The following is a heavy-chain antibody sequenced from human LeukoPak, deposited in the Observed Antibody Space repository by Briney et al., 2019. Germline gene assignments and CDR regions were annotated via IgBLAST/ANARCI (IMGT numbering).Heavy chain of an antibody. J-gene: IGHJ4*02. V-gene: IGHV3-30*03. CDR2: ISYDGSNK. CDR1: GFTFSSYG. D-gene: IGHD6-13*01. Sequence: GGSLRLSCAASGFTFSSYGMHWVRQAPGKGLERVAVISYDGSNKYYADSVKGRFTISRGNSKNTLYLQMNSLRAEDTAVHYCAVPKRGYSSSWFDYWGQGTLVTVSS. CDR3: AVPKRGYSSSWFDY.